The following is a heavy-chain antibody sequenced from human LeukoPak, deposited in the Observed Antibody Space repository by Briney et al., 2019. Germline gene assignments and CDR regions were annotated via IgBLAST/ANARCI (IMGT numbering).Heavy chain of an antibody. CDR3: ARDNQYQLPSNYYYYYYMDV. J-gene: IGHJ6*03. CDR1: GFIFSNYG. V-gene: IGHV3-30*19. Sequence: PGGSLRLSCVASGFIFSNYGIHWVRQAPGKGLEWVAVISYGGSNKYYADSVKGRFTISRDNSKNTLYLQMNSLRAEDTAVYYCARDNQYQLPSNYYYYYYMDVWGKGTTVTVSS. CDR2: ISYGGSNK. D-gene: IGHD2-2*01.